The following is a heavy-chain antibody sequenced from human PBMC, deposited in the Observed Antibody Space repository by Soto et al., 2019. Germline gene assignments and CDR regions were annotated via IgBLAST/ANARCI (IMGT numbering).Heavy chain of an antibody. D-gene: IGHD3-10*01. CDR1: GFTFSSYA. CDR3: ARDLFPMVRGVPQAYFDY. J-gene: IGHJ4*02. V-gene: IGHV3-30-3*01. Sequence: GGSLRLSCAASGFTFSSYAMHWVRQAPGKGLEWVAVISYDGSNKYYADSVKGRFTISRDNSKNTLYLQMNSLRAEDTAVYYCARDLFPMVRGVPQAYFDYWGQGTLVTVSS. CDR2: ISYDGSNK.